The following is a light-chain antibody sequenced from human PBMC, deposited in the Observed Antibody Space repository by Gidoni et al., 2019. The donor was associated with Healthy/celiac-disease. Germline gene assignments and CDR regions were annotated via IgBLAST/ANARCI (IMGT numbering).Light chain of an antibody. CDR3: QQSYSTPRT. Sequence: DIQMTQSPSSLSASVGDRVTITCRASQSISSYLNCYQQKPGNAPKLLIYAASSLQSGVPSRFSGSGSGTDFTLTISSLQPEDFATYYCQQSYSTPRTFXQXTKLEIK. CDR2: AAS. J-gene: IGKJ2*01. V-gene: IGKV1-39*01. CDR1: QSISSY.